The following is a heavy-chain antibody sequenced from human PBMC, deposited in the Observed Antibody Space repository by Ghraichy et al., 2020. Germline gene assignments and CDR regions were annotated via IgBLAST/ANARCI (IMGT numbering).Heavy chain of an antibody. CDR1: GFTVSSNY. CDR2: IYSGGST. Sequence: GESLNISCAASGFTVSSNYMSWVRQAPGKGLEWVSVIYSGGSTYYADSVKGRFTISRDNSKNTLYLQMNSLRAEDTAVYYCARGSPDSYDFWSGLHRWGGYYFDYWGQGTLVTVSS. CDR3: ARGSPDSYDFWSGLHRWGGYYFDY. J-gene: IGHJ4*02. D-gene: IGHD3-3*01. V-gene: IGHV3-53*01.